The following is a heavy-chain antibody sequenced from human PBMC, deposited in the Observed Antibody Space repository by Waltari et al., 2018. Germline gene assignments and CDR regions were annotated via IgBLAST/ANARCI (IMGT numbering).Heavy chain of an antibody. CDR1: GFTFSSYS. D-gene: IGHD3-10*01. J-gene: IGHJ6*03. CDR2: ISSSSRTI. Sequence: EVQLVESGGGLVQPGGSLRLSCAASGFTFSSYSMNWVRQAPGKGLEWRSYISSSSRTIYYADSGKGRVTISRDNAKNSLYLQMNSLRAEDTAVYYCARDALFRYYMDVWGKGTTVTVSS. V-gene: IGHV3-48*04. CDR3: ARDALFRYYMDV.